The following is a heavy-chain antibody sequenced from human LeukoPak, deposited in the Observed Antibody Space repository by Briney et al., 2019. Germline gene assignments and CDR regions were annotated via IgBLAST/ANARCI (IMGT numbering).Heavy chain of an antibody. CDR3: SRAIQFGGYFDY. CDR2: IFAAGTP. D-gene: IGHD2-15*01. Sequence: GESLRHSGGASGLSLGGECMSWVRQAPGKGLEWDSVIFAAGTPYYADSVKGRFTISRDNSKNTLYLQMNSLRAEDTAVYYCSRAIQFGGYFDYWGQGTLVTVST. CDR1: GLSLGGEC. V-gene: IGHV3-53*01. J-gene: IGHJ4*02.